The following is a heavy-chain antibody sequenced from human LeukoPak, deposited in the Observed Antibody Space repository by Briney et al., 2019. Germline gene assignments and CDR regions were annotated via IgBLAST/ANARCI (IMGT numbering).Heavy chain of an antibody. CDR3: ARVPSFKLGYCSGGSCYPFDY. J-gene: IGHJ4*02. D-gene: IGHD2-15*01. V-gene: IGHV1-2*06. CDR2: INPNSGDT. Sequence: ASVKVSCKASGYTFTGYYMHWVRQAPGQGLEWMGRINPNSGDTNYAQKFQGRVTMTRDTSISTAYMELSRLRSDDTAVYYCARVPSFKLGYCSGGSCYPFDYWGQGTLVTVSS. CDR1: GYTFTGYY.